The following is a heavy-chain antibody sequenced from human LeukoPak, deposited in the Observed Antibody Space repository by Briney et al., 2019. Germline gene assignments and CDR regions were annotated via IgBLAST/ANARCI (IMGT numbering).Heavy chain of an antibody. CDR1: GGSFSGYY. Sequence: SETLSLTCAVYGGSFSGYYWSWIRQPPGKGLEWIGEINHSGSTNYNPSLKSRVTVSVDTSKNQFSLKLSSVTAADTAVYYCARGFYYLDYWGQGTLVTVSS. CDR2: INHSGST. CDR3: ARGFYYLDY. J-gene: IGHJ4*02. V-gene: IGHV4-34*01.